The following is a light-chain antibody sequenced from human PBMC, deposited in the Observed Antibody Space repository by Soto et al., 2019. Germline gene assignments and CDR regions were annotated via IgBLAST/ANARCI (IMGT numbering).Light chain of an antibody. CDR2: DAS. V-gene: IGKV1-39*01. J-gene: IGKJ5*01. CDR1: QSISTY. Sequence: DIQMTQSPSSLSASVGDRVTITCRASQSISTYLNWYQHKPGKAPKLLIYDASSLQSGVPSRFSGSGSGTDFTFTISSLQPEDFATYYCQQSYSTPRTFGQGTRLEIK. CDR3: QQSYSTPRT.